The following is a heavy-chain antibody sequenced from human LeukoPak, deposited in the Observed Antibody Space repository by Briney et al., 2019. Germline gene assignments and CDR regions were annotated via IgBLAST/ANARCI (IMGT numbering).Heavy chain of an antibody. J-gene: IGHJ4*02. CDR3: VRGLYGLGWDY. Sequence: GGSLRLSCTASRFTFSNFNKHCVRQAPGKGLQFVSGITSDGSSIDYADSVRGRFTISRDNSKSTLYLRMSSLRVEDTALYYCVRGLYGLGWDYWGPGTLVTVSS. CDR1: RFTFSNFN. V-gene: IGHV3-64D*06. D-gene: IGHD3-10*01. CDR2: ITSDGSSI.